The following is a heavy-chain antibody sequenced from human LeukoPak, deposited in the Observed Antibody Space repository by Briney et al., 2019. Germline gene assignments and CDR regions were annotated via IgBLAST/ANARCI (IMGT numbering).Heavy chain of an antibody. D-gene: IGHD3-10*01. J-gene: IGHJ4*02. Sequence: ASVKVSCKAPGYTFTSYGISWVRQAPGQGLEWMGWISAYNGNTNYAQKLQGRVTMTTDTSTSTAYMELRSLRSDDTAVYYCARGLWFGELLGALVYWGQGTLVTVSS. CDR3: ARGLWFGELLGALVY. CDR1: GYTFTSYG. V-gene: IGHV1-18*01. CDR2: ISAYNGNT.